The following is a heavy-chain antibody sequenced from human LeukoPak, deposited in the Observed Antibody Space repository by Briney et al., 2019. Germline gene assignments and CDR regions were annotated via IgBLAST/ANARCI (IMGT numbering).Heavy chain of an antibody. CDR2: IYYSGST. Sequence: SETLSLTCTVSGGSISSYYWSWIRQPPGKGLEWIWYIYYSGSTNYNPSLKSRVTISVDTSKNQFSLKLSSVTAADTAVYYCARGGGITIFGVVPDYWGQGTLVTVSS. V-gene: IGHV4-59*01. D-gene: IGHD3-3*01. CDR1: GGSISSYY. J-gene: IGHJ4*02. CDR3: ARGGGITIFGVVPDY.